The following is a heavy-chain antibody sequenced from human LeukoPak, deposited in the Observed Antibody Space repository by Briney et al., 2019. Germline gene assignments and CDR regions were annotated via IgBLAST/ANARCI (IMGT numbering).Heavy chain of an antibody. D-gene: IGHD6-13*01. CDR2: SSTFNGNR. V-gene: IGHV1-18*01. J-gene: IGHJ4*02. CDR1: GYTFLHYG. CDR3: AREPEIYGSNWYVDY. Sequence: ASVKVSCKASGYTFLHYGISWVRQAPGQGREWMGWSSTFNGNRYYPPKLQDRVTMTTDTSTTTAYMELRSLTSDDTAVYYCAREPEIYGSNWYVDYWGQGTLVTVSS.